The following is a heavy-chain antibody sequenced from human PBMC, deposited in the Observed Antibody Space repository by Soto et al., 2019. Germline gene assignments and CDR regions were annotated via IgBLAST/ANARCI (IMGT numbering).Heavy chain of an antibody. CDR1: GFTFSNYA. D-gene: IGHD6-13*01. Sequence: GGSLRLSCAASGFTFSNYAMIWVRQAPGKGLEWVSVIDGGGVFTNYADSVKGRFTISRDNSKNTLYLQMNSPRAEDTAVYYCARQQLAAPMDNFDYWGQGTLVTASS. V-gene: IGHV3-23*01. CDR3: ARQQLAAPMDNFDY. J-gene: IGHJ4*02. CDR2: IDGGGVFT.